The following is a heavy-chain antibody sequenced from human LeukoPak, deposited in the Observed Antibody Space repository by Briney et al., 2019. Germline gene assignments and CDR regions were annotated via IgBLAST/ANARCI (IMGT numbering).Heavy chain of an antibody. CDR2: IRSDGINK. V-gene: IGHV3-30*02. Sequence: GGSLRLSCAASGFTFSSCGMHWVRQAPGKGLEWVALIRSDGINKYYVDSVKGRFTVSRDNSKNTLYLQMISLRPEDTAVYYCAKDIPSTSWVLGDWGQGTLVTVSS. J-gene: IGHJ4*02. D-gene: IGHD6-13*01. CDR3: AKDIPSTSWVLGD. CDR1: GFTFSSCG.